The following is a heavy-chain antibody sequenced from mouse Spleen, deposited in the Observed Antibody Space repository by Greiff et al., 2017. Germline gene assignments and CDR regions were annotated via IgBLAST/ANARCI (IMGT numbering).Heavy chain of an antibody. CDR3: ARSFTTVVATDWFAY. D-gene: IGHD1-1*01. CDR1: GYTFTSYW. Sequence: QVQLQQPGAELVKPGASVKLSCKASGYTFTSYWMHWVKQRPGQGLEWIGMIHPNSGSTNYNEKFKSKATLTVDKSSSTAYMQLSSLTSEDSAVYYCARSFTTVVATDWFAYWGQGTLVTVSA. J-gene: IGHJ3*01. V-gene: IGHV1-64*01. CDR2: IHPNSGST.